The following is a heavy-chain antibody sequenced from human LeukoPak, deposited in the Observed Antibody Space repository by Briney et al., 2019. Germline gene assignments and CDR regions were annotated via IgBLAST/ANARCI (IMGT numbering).Heavy chain of an antibody. V-gene: IGHV3-74*01. D-gene: IGHD5-18*01. J-gene: IGHJ4*02. CDR3: ARDRLKYGYGFY. CDR1: GFTFRSYW. CDR2: MNSDRSST. Sequence: PWGSLRLSCAASGFTFRSYWMHWLRQAPGKGLVWVSCMNSDRSSTNYAASVKGRFTISRDNAKNTMYLQMNSLRAEDTAVYYCARDRLKYGYGFYWGQGTLVAVSS.